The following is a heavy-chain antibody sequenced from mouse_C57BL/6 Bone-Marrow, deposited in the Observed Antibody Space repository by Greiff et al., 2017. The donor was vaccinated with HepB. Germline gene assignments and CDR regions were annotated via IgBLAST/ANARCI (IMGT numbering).Heavy chain of an antibody. J-gene: IGHJ2*01. CDR1: GYTFTSYW. Sequence: VQLQQSGAELAKPGASVKLSCKASGYTFTSYWMPWVKQRPGQGLEWIGYINPSSGYTKYNQKFKDKATLTADKSSSTAYMQLSSLTYEDAAVFYCAKGPRHYYGRDYWGQGTTLTVSS. D-gene: IGHD1-1*01. CDR3: AKGPRHYYGRDY. V-gene: IGHV1-7*01. CDR2: INPSSGYT.